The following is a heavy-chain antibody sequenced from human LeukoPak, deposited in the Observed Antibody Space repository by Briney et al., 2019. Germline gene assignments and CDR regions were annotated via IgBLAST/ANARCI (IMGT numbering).Heavy chain of an antibody. CDR2: IDGSDGST. CDR1: GFTFSTSD. CDR3: AKDGRSYSSGY. J-gene: IGHJ4*02. D-gene: IGHD3-16*02. V-gene: IGHV3-23*01. Sequence: HTGGSLRLSCAGSGFTFSTSDMSWVRQAPGKGLEWVSSIDGSDGSTYYADSVKGRFSISRDNSKSTLYLQMNSLRDDDPAVYYCAKDGRSYSSGYWGQGTLVTVSS.